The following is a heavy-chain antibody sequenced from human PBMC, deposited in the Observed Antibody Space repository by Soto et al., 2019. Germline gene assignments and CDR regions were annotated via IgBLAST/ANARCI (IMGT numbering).Heavy chain of an antibody. Sequence: GGSLRLSCAASGFTFSSYGMHWVSQDTGKGLEWVAVIWYDGSNKYYADSVKGRFTISRDNSKNTLYLQMNSLRAEDTAVYYCARAGGYGDQPYYYYYYGMDVWGQGTTVTVSS. CDR3: ARAGGYGDQPYYYYYYGMDV. V-gene: IGHV3-33*01. CDR2: IWYDGSNK. J-gene: IGHJ6*02. D-gene: IGHD4-17*01. CDR1: GFTFSSYG.